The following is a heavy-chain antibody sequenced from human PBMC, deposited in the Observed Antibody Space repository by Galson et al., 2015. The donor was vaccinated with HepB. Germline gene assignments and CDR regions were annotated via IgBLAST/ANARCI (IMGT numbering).Heavy chain of an antibody. Sequence: SLRLSCAAPGINFSTYVMSWVRQAPGKGLEWVSSIVGSGESTFYADSVKGRFTISRDNSRNTLYLQMNRLRADYTAIYYCAKTSYCDGGPCFSGYFDSWGQGTLVAISS. CDR1: GINFSTYV. CDR2: IVGSGEST. D-gene: IGHD2-21*01. V-gene: IGHV3-23*01. CDR3: AKTSYCDGGPCFSGYFDS. J-gene: IGHJ4*02.